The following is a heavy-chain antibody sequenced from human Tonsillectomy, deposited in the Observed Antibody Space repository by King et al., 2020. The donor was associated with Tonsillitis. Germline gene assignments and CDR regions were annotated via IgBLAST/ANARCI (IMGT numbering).Heavy chain of an antibody. D-gene: IGHD5-24*01. CDR1: GFTVSSNY. CDR3: AREVMATTYYYYAMDV. J-gene: IGHJ6*02. V-gene: IGHV3-53*01. CDR2: IYSGGST. Sequence: VQLVESGGGLIQPGGSLRLSCAASGFTVSSNYMNWVRQAPGKGLEWVSVIYSGGSTYYVASVKGRFTISRDNSKNTLYLQMNSLRAEDTAVYYCAREVMATTYYYYAMDVWGQGTTVTVSS.